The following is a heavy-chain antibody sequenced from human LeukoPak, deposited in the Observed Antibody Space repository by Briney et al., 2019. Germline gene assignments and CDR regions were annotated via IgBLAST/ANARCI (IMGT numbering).Heavy chain of an antibody. J-gene: IGHJ6*03. V-gene: IGHV1-2*02. D-gene: IGHD3-10*01. CDR3: ARLLWFGEGYYYYYYMDV. Sequence: ASVKVSCKASGYTFTGYYMHWVRQAPGQGLEWMGWINPNSGGTNYAQKFQGRVTMTRDTSISTAYMELSSLRSEDTAVYYCARLLWFGEGYYYYYYMDVWGKGTTVTISS. CDR1: GYTFTGYY. CDR2: INPNSGGT.